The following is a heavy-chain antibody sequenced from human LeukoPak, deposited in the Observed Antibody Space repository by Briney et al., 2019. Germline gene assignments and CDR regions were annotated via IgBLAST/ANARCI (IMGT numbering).Heavy chain of an antibody. Sequence: RGSGGSTYYADSVKGRFTVSRDNSKNTLYLQMNSLRAEDTAVYYCAKDMTTAVAGTLFDCWGQGTLDTVSS. V-gene: IGHV3-23*01. D-gene: IGHD6-19*01. CDR3: AKDMTTAVAGTLFDC. J-gene: IGHJ4*01. CDR2: RGSGGST.